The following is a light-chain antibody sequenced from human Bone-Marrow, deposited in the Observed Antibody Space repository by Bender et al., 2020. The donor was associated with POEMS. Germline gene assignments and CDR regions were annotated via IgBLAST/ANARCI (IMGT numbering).Light chain of an antibody. CDR2: EVR. J-gene: IGLJ2*01. V-gene: IGLV2-14*02. CDR1: SSDVGSYNL. CDR3: SSYTTTLVL. Sequence: QSALTQPASVSGSPGQSITISCTGTSSDVGSYNLVSWYQQHPGKAPKLLIYEVRKRPSGVSSRFSGSKSGNTASLTISGLQAEDEANYYCSSYTTTLVLFGGGTKLTVL.